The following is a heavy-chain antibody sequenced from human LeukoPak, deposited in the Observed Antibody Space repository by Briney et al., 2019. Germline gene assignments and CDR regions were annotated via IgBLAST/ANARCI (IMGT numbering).Heavy chain of an antibody. CDR2: IRYDGSNK. D-gene: IGHD2-15*01. CDR3: AKVSHCSGGSCYSFSWFDP. Sequence: GESLRLSCAASGFTFSSYGMHWVRQAPGKGLEWVAFIRYDGSNKYYADSVKGRFTISRDNSKNTLYLQMNSLRAEDTAVYYCAKVSHCSGGSCYSFSWFDPWGQGTLVTVSS. V-gene: IGHV3-30*02. J-gene: IGHJ5*02. CDR1: GFTFSSYG.